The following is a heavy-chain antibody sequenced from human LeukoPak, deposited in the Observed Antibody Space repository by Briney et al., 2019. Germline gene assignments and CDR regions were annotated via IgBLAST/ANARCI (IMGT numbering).Heavy chain of an antibody. V-gene: IGHV1-2*06. CDR3: ARIAAADQGAFDI. CDR2: INPNSGGT. CDR1: GYTFTGSY. Sequence: ASVKVSCKASGYTFTGSYMHWVRQAPGQGLEWMGRINPNSGGTNYAQKFQGRVTMTRDTSISTAYMELCRLRSDDTAVYYCARIAAADQGAFDIWGQGTMVTVSS. J-gene: IGHJ3*02. D-gene: IGHD6-13*01.